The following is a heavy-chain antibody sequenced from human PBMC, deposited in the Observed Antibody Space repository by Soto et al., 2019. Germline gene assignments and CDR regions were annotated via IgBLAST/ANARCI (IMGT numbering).Heavy chain of an antibody. CDR2: SYSTGGT. Sequence: SLRLSCAASGFTLFRYTMGWVLQAPGKGLEWVAESYSTGGTEYADSVKGRFTIFRDNSKNMLFLQMNSLGVDDTALYYCARDREPDGIWTFDSWGQGTLVTVSS. V-gene: IGHV3-23*01. J-gene: IGHJ4*02. CDR3: ARDREPDGIWTFDS. D-gene: IGHD3-9*01. CDR1: GFTLFRYT.